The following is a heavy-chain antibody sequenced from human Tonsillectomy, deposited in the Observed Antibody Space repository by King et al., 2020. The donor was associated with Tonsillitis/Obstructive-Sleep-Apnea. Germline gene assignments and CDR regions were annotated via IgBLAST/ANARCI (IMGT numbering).Heavy chain of an antibody. CDR2: VFPGDSDT. V-gene: IGHV5-51*01. Sequence: QLVQSGAEVRKPGESLKISCKGSGYSFTSQWIGWVRQLPGKGLEWMGVVFPGDSDTRYSPSFQGHVTISADESISTAYLQWSSLKASDTAIYYCVRHGDDYKPPDHWGQGTRVTVSS. J-gene: IGHJ4*02. CDR3: VRHGDDYKPPDH. D-gene: IGHD2-21*01. CDR1: GYSFTSQW.